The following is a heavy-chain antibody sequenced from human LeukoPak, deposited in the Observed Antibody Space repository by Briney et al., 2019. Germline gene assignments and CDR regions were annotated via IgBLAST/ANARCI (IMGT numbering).Heavy chain of an antibody. CDR1: GFTFSSYV. CDR3: ARGGPLPDH. D-gene: IGHD3-16*01. V-gene: IGHV3-30*04. CDR2: ISYDGNNK. J-gene: IGHJ4*02. Sequence: GGSLRLSCAASGFTFSSYVMHWVRQAPGKGLEWVAVISYDGNNKYYADSVKGRFTISRDNSKNTLYLQMNSLRAEDTTVYYCARGGPLPDHWGQGTMVTDS.